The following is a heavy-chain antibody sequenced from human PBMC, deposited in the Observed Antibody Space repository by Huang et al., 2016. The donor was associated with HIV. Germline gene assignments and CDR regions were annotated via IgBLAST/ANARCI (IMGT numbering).Heavy chain of an antibody. CDR1: GFTFNKPW. CDR3: ASGPEDLDWIRRYFFDY. D-gene: IGHD3-9*01. CDR2: IKEDGSER. J-gene: IGHJ4*02. Sequence: EVQLVESGGGLVQPGGSLRLSCAASGFTFNKPWMNWVRQAPGKGLEWVANIKEDGSERFYVDSVKGRFTISRDNAKNSLYLQMNSLRGEDTAVYYCASGPEDLDWIRRYFFDYWGQGTLVTVSS. V-gene: IGHV3-7*01.